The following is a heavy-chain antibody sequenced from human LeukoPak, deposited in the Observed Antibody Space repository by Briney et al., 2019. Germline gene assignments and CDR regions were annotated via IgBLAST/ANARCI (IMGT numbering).Heavy chain of an antibody. CDR3: AARYSRTYYWHS. CDR2: FYSTGST. V-gene: IGHV4-39*02. D-gene: IGHD1-26*01. J-gene: IGHJ4*02. CDR1: GGSISSSLYY. Sequence: SETLSLTCTVSGGSISSSLYYYGCIRQSPGKGLVWIGSFYSTGSTYYNPFLNSSVIITVNTSNYILTLKLSSVTAADTAVYYWAARYSRTYYWHSWGQGTLVTVPS.